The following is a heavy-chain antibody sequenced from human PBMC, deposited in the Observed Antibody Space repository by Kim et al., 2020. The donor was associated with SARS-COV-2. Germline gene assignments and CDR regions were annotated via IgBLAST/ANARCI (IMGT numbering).Heavy chain of an antibody. J-gene: IGHJ4*02. V-gene: IGHV3-7*01. CDR2: VSDK. CDR3: ARGQGLDY. Sequence: VSDKYYVNSVKGRITISRDNAKNSVYLQMSSLRAEDTALYYCARGQGLDYWGPGDLVTVSS.